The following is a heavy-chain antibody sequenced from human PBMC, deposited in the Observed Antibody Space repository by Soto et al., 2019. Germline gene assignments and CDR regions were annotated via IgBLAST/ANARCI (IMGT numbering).Heavy chain of an antibody. CDR2: ISSSSSYI. J-gene: IGHJ3*02. D-gene: IGHD5-12*01. V-gene: IGHV3-21*01. CDR3: ERDRGYRDAFDI. CDR1: GFTFSSYS. Sequence: PGGSLRLSCAASGFTFSSYSMNWVRQAPGKGLEWVSSISSSSSYIYYADSVKGRFTISRDNAKNSLYLQMNSLRAEETAVYYCERDRGYRDAFDIWGQGTMVTVSS.